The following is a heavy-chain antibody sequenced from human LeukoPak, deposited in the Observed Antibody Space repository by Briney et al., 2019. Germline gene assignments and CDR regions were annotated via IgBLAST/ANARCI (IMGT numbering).Heavy chain of an antibody. CDR1: GGSISSGSYY. D-gene: IGHD6-19*01. CDR2: IYTSGST. V-gene: IGHV4-61*02. Sequence: SETLSLTCTVSGGSISSGSYYWSWIRQPAVKGLEWIGRIYTSGSTNYNPSRKSRVTISVDTAKNQFSLTLSSVTAADTAVYYCARGGRGSSGNDYWGQGTLVTVSS. J-gene: IGHJ4*02. CDR3: ARGGRGSSGNDY.